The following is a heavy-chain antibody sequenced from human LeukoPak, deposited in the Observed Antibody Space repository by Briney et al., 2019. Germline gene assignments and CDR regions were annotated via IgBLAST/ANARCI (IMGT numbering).Heavy chain of an antibody. V-gene: IGHV3-30*04. J-gene: IGHJ4*02. CDR1: GFTFSSYA. CDR2: ISYDGINQ. Sequence: GGALRLSCAPSGFTFSSYAMHWVRQAPGKGLEWVALISYDGINQYYAASVKARFITSRDNSKDTLYLQLNSLRLEDTAVYYCTLTAFGVVYYFDYWGQGTLVTVSS. D-gene: IGHD3-3*02. CDR3: TLTAFGVVYYFDY.